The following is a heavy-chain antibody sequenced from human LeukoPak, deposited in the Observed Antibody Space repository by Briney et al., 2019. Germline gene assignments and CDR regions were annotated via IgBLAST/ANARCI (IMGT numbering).Heavy chain of an antibody. CDR3: AKDLSGSWCIDY. Sequence: GGSLRLSCAASGFTFSSFGMSWVRQAPGKGLEWLSYISRRDNTMSYADSVRGRFITSRDNAKNSLYLHMNSLRLEDTAVYYCAKDLSGSWCIDYWGQGTLVTVSS. D-gene: IGHD1-26*01. CDR1: GFTFSSFG. V-gene: IGHV3-48*01. CDR2: ISRRDNTM. J-gene: IGHJ4*02.